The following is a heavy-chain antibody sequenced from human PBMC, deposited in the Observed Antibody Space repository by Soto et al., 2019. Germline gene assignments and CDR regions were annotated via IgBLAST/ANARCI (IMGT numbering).Heavy chain of an antibody. CDR2: IYYSGST. V-gene: IGHV4-59*01. J-gene: IGHJ6*03. D-gene: IGHD2-15*01. CDR3: VRVRGLDYYYYMDV. CDR1: GGSISSYY. Sequence: SETLSLTCTVSGGSISSYYWSWIRQPPGKGLEWIGYIYYSGSTNYNPSLKSRVTISVDTSKNQFSLKLSSVTAADTAVYYCVRVRGLDYYYYMDVWGKGTTVTVSS.